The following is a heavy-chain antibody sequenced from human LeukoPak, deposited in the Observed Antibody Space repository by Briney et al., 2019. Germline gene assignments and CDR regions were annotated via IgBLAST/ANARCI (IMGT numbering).Heavy chain of an antibody. D-gene: IGHD5-12*01. CDR2: IYYSGST. CDR1: GGSISSSSYY. J-gene: IGHJ4*02. CDR3: ARHVPIPRIPYSGYDH. Sequence: SETLSLTCTVSGGSISSSSYYWGWIRQPPGKGLEWIGSIYYSGSTYYNPSLKSRVTISVDTSKNQFSLKLSSVTAADTAVYYCARHVPIPRIPYSGYDHWGQGTLVTVSS. V-gene: IGHV4-39*01.